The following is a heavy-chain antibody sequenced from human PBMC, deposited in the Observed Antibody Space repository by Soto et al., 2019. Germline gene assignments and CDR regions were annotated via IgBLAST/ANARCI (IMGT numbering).Heavy chain of an antibody. CDR2: IYYSGST. Sequence: QVQLQESGPGLVKPSQTLTLTCTVSGGSISSGGYYWSWIRQHPGKGLEWIGYIYYSGSTYYNPSLKSRVTISVDTSKHQFSLKLSSVTAADTAVYYCARDSGDYDWFDPWGQGTLVTVSS. CDR1: GGSISSGGYY. CDR3: ARDSGDYDWFDP. J-gene: IGHJ5*02. D-gene: IGHD4-17*01. V-gene: IGHV4-31*03.